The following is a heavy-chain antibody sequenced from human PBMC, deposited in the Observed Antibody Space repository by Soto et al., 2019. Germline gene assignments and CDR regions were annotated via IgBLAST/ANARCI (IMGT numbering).Heavy chain of an antibody. D-gene: IGHD1-26*01. J-gene: IGHJ4*02. CDR1: GYTFTRHY. V-gene: IGHV1-46*01. CDR3: VRAESGSYCCSGY. CDR2: INPSGGST. Sequence: GASVKVSCKASGYTFTRHYMHWVRQAPGQGLEWMGIINPSGGSTSYAQNFQGRVTMTRDTSTSTVYMELSSLRSEDTAVYYCVRAESGSYCCSGYWGQGTLVTVSS.